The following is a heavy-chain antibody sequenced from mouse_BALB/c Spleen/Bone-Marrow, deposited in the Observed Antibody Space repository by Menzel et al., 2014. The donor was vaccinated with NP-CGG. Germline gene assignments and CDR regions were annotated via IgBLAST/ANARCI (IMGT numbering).Heavy chain of an antibody. CDR3: ARDHVVGY. V-gene: IGHV5-6-3*01. Sequence: EVKLMESGGGLVQPGGSLKLSCAASGFTFSTYGMSWVRQTPDKRLELVASINNNGGSTYYPDSVKGRFTISRDNAKNTLYLQMSSLKSEDTAMYYCARDHVVGYWGQGTLVTVS. CDR1: GFTFSTYG. CDR2: INNNGGST. J-gene: IGHJ3*01.